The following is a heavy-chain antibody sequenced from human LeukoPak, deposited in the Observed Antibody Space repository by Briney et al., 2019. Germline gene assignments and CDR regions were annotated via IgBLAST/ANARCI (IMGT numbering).Heavy chain of an antibody. CDR3: ARVSPYYYGSGSYDY. CDR1: GFTFSDYF. J-gene: IGHJ4*02. Sequence: GGSLRLSCAASGFTFSDYFMSWIRQAPGKGLEWVSYISSSGRTIYYADSVKGRFTISRDNAKNSLYLQMNSLRAEDTAVYYCARVSPYYYGSGSYDYWGQGTLVTVSS. D-gene: IGHD3-10*01. CDR2: ISSSGRTI. V-gene: IGHV3-11*04.